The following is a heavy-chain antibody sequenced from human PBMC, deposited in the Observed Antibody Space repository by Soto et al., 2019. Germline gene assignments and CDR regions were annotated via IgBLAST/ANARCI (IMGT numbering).Heavy chain of an antibody. V-gene: IGHV3-23*01. J-gene: IGHJ4*02. CDR2: LSGSGDNT. D-gene: IGHD3-3*01. CDR3: AKDRDFWTGSGIDY. Sequence: PGGSLRLSCAASGFIFSGYAMSWVRQAPGKGLEWVSTLSGSGDNTYYADSLKGRFTISRATSKNTLYLQMNSLRAEDTAVYFCAKDRDFWTGSGIDYWGQGTLVTVSS. CDR1: GFIFSGYA.